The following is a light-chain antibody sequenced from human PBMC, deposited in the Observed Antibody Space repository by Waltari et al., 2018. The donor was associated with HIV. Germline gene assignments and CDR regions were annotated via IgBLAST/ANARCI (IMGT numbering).Light chain of an antibody. V-gene: IGLV2-11*01. CDR1: SSDVGGYQY. Sequence: QSALTQPRSVSGSPGQSVTISCTGSSSDVGGYQYVSWYEQQPGRAPKLVSYDVSKRPSGVPELFVGSKSGYTASLTISGLQAEDDADYYCCSDAGSYSYVYGTVTKVTVL. CDR2: DVS. J-gene: IGLJ1*01. CDR3: CSDAGSYSYV.